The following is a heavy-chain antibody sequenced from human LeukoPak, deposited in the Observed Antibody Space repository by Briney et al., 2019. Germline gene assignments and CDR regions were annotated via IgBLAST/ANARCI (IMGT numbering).Heavy chain of an antibody. CDR3: ARGRANRPYYGSGSYYLR. CDR1: GYTFTSYA. J-gene: IGHJ4*02. CDR2: INTNTGNP. D-gene: IGHD3-10*01. Sequence: GASVKVSCKASGYTFTSYAMNWVRQAPGQGLEWMGWINTNTGNPTYAQGFTGRFVFSLDTSVSTAYLQISSLKAEDTAVYYCARGRANRPYYGSGSYYLRWGQGTLVTVSS. V-gene: IGHV7-4-1*02.